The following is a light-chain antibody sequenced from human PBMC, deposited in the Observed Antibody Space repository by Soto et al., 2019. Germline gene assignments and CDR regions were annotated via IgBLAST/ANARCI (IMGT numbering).Light chain of an antibody. J-gene: IGKJ1*01. CDR2: DAS. V-gene: IGKV1-5*01. Sequence: DIPMTQSPSTLSASVGDRVTITCRASQSISSWLAWYQQKPGKAPKLLIYDASSLESGVPSRFSGSGSGTEFTLTISSLQPDDFATYYCQQYNRPWTFGQGTKVEIK. CDR3: QQYNRPWT. CDR1: QSISSW.